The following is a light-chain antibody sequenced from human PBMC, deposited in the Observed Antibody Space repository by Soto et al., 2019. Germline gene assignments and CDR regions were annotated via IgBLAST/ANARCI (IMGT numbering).Light chain of an antibody. CDR3: QQSHSAVT. J-gene: IGKJ5*01. CDR2: KAS. V-gene: IGKV1-39*01. CDR1: QSIDNY. Sequence: DIQMTQSPSPLSASVGDRVTITCQASQSIDNYLSWYQQKPGKAPKLLIYKASNLQSGVPSRFSGSGSGTDFTLTISSLEPEDSATYYCQQSHSAVTFGQGTRLEIK.